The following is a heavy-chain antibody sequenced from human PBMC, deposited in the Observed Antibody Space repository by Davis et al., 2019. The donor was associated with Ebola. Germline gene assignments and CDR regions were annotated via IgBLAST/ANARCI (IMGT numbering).Heavy chain of an antibody. CDR3: ARGNRYCSGDTCANWLDP. CDR1: EFTFSGYA. Sequence: GESLKISCAASEFTFSGYAMSWVRQAPGKGLVWVSRINSDGSSTSYADSVKGRFTISRDNAKNTLYVQMNSLRAEDTAVYYCARGNRYCSGDTCANWLDPWGQGTLVTVSS. D-gene: IGHD2-15*01. J-gene: IGHJ5*02. V-gene: IGHV3-74*01. CDR2: INSDGSST.